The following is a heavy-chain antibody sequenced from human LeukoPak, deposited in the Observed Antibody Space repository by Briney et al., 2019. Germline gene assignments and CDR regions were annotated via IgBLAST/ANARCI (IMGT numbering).Heavy chain of an antibody. CDR3: ARRRSRGDFDY. J-gene: IGHJ4*02. D-gene: IGHD2-15*01. V-gene: IGHV4-59*08. CDR1: GGSISSYY. Sequence: SETLSLTCTVSGGSISSYYWSWIRQPPGKGLEWIGYIYYSGSANYNPSLKSRVTISVDTSKNQFSLKLSSVTAADTAVYYCARRRSRGDFDYWGQGTLVTVSS. CDR2: IYYSGSA.